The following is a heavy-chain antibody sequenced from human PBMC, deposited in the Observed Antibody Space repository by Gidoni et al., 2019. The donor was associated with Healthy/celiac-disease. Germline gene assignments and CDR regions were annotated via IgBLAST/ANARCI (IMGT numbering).Heavy chain of an antibody. CDR1: GGSFSGYY. D-gene: IGHD6-19*01. CDR2: INHSGST. V-gene: IGHV4-34*01. Sequence: QVQLQQWGAGLLKPSETLSLTCAVYGGSFSGYYWSWIRQPPGKGLEWIGEINHSGSTNYNPSLKSRVTISVDTSKNQFSLKLRSVTAADTAVYYCARGWIAVAGSRTYDAFDIWGQGTMVTVSS. CDR3: ARGWIAVAGSRTYDAFDI. J-gene: IGHJ3*02.